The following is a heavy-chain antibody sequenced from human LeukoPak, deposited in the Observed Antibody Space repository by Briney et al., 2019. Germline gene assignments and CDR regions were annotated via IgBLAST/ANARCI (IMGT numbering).Heavy chain of an antibody. J-gene: IGHJ4*02. Sequence: SVKVSCKASGGTFSSYAISWVRQAPGQGLEWMGGMTPIFGTANYAQKFQGRVTITADESTSTAYMWMSSLRSEDTAVYYCASSLRSITMVRGVIIGVDYWGQGTLVTVSS. D-gene: IGHD3-10*01. V-gene: IGHV1-69*13. CDR3: ASSLRSITMVRGVIIGVDY. CDR2: MTPIFGTA. CDR1: GGTFSSYA.